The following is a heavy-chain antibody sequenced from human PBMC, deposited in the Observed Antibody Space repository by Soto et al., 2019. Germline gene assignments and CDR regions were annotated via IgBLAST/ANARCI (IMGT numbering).Heavy chain of an antibody. J-gene: IGHJ3*02. CDR3: ARGLRLDAFDI. V-gene: IGHV4-31*03. D-gene: IGHD3-22*01. Sequence: QVQLQESGPGLVKPSQPLSLTCTVSGGSISSGGYYWSWIRQHPGKGLEWIGYLYYSGSTYYNPSLKSRVTIALDTSKNQFSLKLSSVTAADTAVYDCARGLRLDAFDIWGQGTMVTVSS. CDR2: LYYSGST. CDR1: GGSISSGGYY.